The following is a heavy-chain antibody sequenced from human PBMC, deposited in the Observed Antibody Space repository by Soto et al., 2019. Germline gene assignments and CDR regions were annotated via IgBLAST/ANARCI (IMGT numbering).Heavy chain of an antibody. CDR2: ISNKANSYTT. CDR1: GFTFSVHY. Sequence: ELQLVESGGGLVQPGGSLRLSCRVSGFTFSVHYMDWVRQAPGKGLEWVGRISNKANSYTTQYAASVKGRFTISRDASKTTVYLQMNSLRTDDTAVYYCTTDGGIAVRPLFDFWGQGTLVTVSS. V-gene: IGHV3-72*01. D-gene: IGHD6-6*01. J-gene: IGHJ4*02. CDR3: TTDGGIAVRPLFDF.